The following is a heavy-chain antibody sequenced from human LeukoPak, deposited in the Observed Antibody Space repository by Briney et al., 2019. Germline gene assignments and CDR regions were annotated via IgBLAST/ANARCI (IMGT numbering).Heavy chain of an antibody. CDR3: AGGSYYGSGSYYTCPDY. V-gene: IGHV4-39*07. J-gene: IGHJ4*02. CDR1: GGSISSSSYY. Sequence: MTSETLSLTCTVSGGSISSSSYYWGWIRQPPGKGLEWIGSIYYSGSTYYNPSLKSRVTISVDTSKNQFSLKLSSVTAADTAVYYCAGGSYYGSGSYYTCPDYWGQGTLVTVSS. D-gene: IGHD3-10*01. CDR2: IYYSGST.